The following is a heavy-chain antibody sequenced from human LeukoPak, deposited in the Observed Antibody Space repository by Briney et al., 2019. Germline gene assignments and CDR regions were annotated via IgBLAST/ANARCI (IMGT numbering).Heavy chain of an antibody. CDR1: GFTFSSYS. CDR2: IKQDGSEK. Sequence: PGGSLRLSCAASGFTFSSYSMNWVRQAPGKGLEWVANIKQDGSEKYYVDSVKGRFTISRDNAKNSLYLQMNSLRAEDTAVYYCARATYYYGSGSSETYDYWGQGTLVTVSS. D-gene: IGHD3-10*01. CDR3: ARATYYYGSGSSETYDY. J-gene: IGHJ4*02. V-gene: IGHV3-7*04.